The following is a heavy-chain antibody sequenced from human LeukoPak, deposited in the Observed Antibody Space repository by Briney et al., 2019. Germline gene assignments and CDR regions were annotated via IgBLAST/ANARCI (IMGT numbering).Heavy chain of an antibody. CDR2: INGDGNNV. CDR1: GFTFNNYW. J-gene: IGHJ4*02. D-gene: IGHD1-1*01. CDR3: AAGPAGNGHLSSY. V-gene: IGHV3-74*01. Sequence: GGSLRLSCAASGFTFNNYWLHWVRQVPGKGLMWVSRINGDGNNVNYADSVKGRFTISRDNAKNTLHLQMNSLRAEDTAVYYCAAGPAGNGHLSSYWGQGTLVTVSS.